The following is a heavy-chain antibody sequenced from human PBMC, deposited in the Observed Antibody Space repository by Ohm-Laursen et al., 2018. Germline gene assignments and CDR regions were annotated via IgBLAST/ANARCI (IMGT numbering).Heavy chain of an antibody. CDR1: GGSISNYY. J-gene: IGHJ4*02. CDR2: IDYSWST. CDR3: ARDSISDSGSYRFDY. V-gene: IGHV4-59*01. Sequence: TLSLTWTVSGGSISNYYWSWIRQPPGKGLEWIGYIDYSWSTNSGTTNYNPSLESRVTISGDTSKNQFSLKVTSVTDADTAVYYCARDSISDSGSYRFDYWGQGILVTVSS. D-gene: IGHD3-10*01.